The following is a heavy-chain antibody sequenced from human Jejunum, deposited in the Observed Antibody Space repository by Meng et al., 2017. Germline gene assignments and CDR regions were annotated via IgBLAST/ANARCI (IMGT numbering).Heavy chain of an antibody. CDR1: GDSISSYY. J-gene: IGHJ4*02. CDR2: FYGSGST. D-gene: IGHD5-18*01. Sequence: VHRQESGPGLIKPSETLSLTCTVSGDSISSYYWSWIRQPAGKGLEWIGRFYGSGSTNYNPSLESRVSMSRDTSKNQLSLNLRSVTAADTAVYYCARLTPGYTYLFDYWGQGTLVTVSS. CDR3: ARLTPGYTYLFDY. V-gene: IGHV4-4*07.